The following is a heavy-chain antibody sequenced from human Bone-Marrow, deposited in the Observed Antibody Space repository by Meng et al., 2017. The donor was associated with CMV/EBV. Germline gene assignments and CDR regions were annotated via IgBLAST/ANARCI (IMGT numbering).Heavy chain of an antibody. CDR1: GLTFSDSW. J-gene: IGHJ4*02. CDR3: ARGKVYFDY. CDR2: IKEDGREK. V-gene: IGHV3-7*01. Sequence: GESLKISCSASGLTFSDSWMTWVRQAPGKGLEWVANIKEDGREKYYVDSVEGRFTVSRDNAKNSLYLQMDSLRVEDTAVYFCARGKVYFDYWGRGSLVTVSS.